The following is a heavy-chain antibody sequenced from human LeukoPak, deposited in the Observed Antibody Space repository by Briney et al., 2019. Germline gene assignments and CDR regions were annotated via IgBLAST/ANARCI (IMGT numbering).Heavy chain of an antibody. CDR3: ARDIVVPAAYYYYGMDV. CDR1: GGSFSGYY. D-gene: IGHD2-2*01. J-gene: IGHJ6*02. CDR2: INHSGST. Sequence: KSSETLSLTCAVYGGSFSGYYWSWIRKPPGKGLEWMGEINHSGSTNYNPSPKSRVTISVDTSKNQFSLKLSSVTAADTAVYYCARDIVVPAAYYYYGMDVWGQGTTVTVSS. V-gene: IGHV4-34*01.